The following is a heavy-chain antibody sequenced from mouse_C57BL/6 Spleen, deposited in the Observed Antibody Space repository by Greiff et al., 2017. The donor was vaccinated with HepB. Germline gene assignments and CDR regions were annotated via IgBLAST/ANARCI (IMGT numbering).Heavy chain of an antibody. V-gene: IGHV1-52*01. J-gene: IGHJ3*01. D-gene: IGHD1-1*01. Sequence: VQPQQPGAELVRPGSSVKLSCKASGYTFTSYWMHWVKQRPIQGLEWIGNIDPSDSETHYNQKFKDKATLTVDKSSSTAYMQLSSLTSEDSAVYYCARLDYGSSPAWFAYWGQGTLVTVSA. CDR2: IDPSDSET. CDR3: ARLDYGSSPAWFAY. CDR1: GYTFTSYW.